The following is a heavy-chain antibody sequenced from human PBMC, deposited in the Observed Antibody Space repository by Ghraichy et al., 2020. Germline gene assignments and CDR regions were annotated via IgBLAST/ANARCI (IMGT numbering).Heavy chain of an antibody. V-gene: IGHV3-30*18. J-gene: IGHJ4*02. D-gene: IGHD3-10*01. CDR3: ANRGLVGDYFDN. CDR1: GFTFRNYG. Sequence: GGSLRLSCAASGFTFRNYGFHWVRQAPGKGLEWVAVISFDGRGTYYADSVKGRFTISRDNSKNTLYLQMNSLRVEDKAVYYCANRGLVGDYFDNWGQGTLVTVSS. CDR2: ISFDGRGT.